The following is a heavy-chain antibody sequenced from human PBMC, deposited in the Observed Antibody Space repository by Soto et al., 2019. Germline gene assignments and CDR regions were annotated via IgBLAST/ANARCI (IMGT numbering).Heavy chain of an antibody. V-gene: IGHV4-30-2*01. CDR3: ARGGASDYSLSYFDY. J-gene: IGHJ4*02. CDR1: GGSISSGGYS. D-gene: IGHD4-4*01. Sequence: SETLSLTCAVSGGSISSGGYSWSWIRQPPGKGLEWIGYIYHSGSTYYNPSLKSRVTISVDRSKNQFSLKLSSVTAADTAMYYCARGGASDYSLSYFDYWGQGTLVTVSS. CDR2: IYHSGST.